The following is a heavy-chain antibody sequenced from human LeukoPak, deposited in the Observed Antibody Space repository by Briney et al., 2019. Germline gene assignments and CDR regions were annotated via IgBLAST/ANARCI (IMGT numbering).Heavy chain of an antibody. Sequence: GGSLRLSCAASGFTFSSSWMSWVRQAPGKGLEWVANIKPDGSEKFHVDSVKGRFTISRDNSKNTLYLQMNSLRAEDTAVYYCARDVTDIVATIGSYFDYWGQGTLVTVSS. J-gene: IGHJ4*02. CDR3: ARDVTDIVATIGSYFDY. V-gene: IGHV3-7*01. CDR2: IKPDGSEK. D-gene: IGHD5-12*01. CDR1: GFTFSSSW.